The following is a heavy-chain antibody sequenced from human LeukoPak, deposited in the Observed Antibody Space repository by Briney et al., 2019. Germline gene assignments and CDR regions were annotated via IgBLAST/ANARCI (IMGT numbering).Heavy chain of an antibody. D-gene: IGHD5-18*01. CDR2: INPSGGTK. CDR1: GYSFTSYY. J-gene: IGHJ4*02. Sequence: ASVKVSCKAFGYSFTSYYMHWVRQAPGQGLEWMGIINPSGGTKSYAQRFQDRVTMTRDTSTSTVYMELSSLRSEDTAVYFCARVRGYSLFDYWGQGILVTVSS. V-gene: IGHV1-46*01. CDR3: ARVRGYSLFDY.